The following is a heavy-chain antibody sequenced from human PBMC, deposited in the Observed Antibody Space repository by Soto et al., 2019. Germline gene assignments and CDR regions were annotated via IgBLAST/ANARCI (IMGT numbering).Heavy chain of an antibody. D-gene: IGHD1-26*01. CDR2: IIPIFGTA. V-gene: IGHV1-69*06. Sequence: GASVKVSCKASGGTFSIYAISWVRQAPGQGLEWMGGIIPIFGTANYAQKFQGRVTITADKSTSTAYMELRSRRSEDTAVYYCARGRGSYAEFDYWGQGTLVTVSS. J-gene: IGHJ4*02. CDR1: GGTFSIYA. CDR3: ARGRGSYAEFDY.